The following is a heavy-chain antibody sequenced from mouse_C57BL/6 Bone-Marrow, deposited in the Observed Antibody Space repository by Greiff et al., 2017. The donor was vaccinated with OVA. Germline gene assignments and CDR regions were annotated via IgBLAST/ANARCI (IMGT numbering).Heavy chain of an antibody. V-gene: IGHV5-16*01. CDR1: GFTFSDYY. CDR3: ARVYEDYAMDY. CDR2: INYDGSST. D-gene: IGHD1-3*01. Sequence: EVMLVESEGGLVQPGSSMKLSCTASGFTFSDYYMAWVRQVPEKGLEWVANINYDGSSTYYLDSLKSRFIISRDNAKNILYLQMSSLKSEDTATYYCARVYEDYAMDYWGQGTSVTVSS. J-gene: IGHJ4*01.